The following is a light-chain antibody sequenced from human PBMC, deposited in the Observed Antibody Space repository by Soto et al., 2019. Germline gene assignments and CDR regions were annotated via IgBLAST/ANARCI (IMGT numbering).Light chain of an antibody. CDR2: AAS. V-gene: IGKV1-39*01. CDR1: QSISSY. CDR3: QQGYSTPWT. Sequence: DIQMTHAPSGLSASVGDRITIPLRASQSISSYLHWYQQKPGKAPKLLIYAASNLPSGVPSRFSASGSGTDFTLTLNSLQPEDFATYYCQQGYSTPWTFGQGTKVDIK. J-gene: IGKJ1*01.